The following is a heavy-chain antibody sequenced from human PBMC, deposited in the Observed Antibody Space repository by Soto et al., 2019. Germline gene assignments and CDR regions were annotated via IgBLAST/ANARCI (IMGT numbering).Heavy chain of an antibody. CDR3: AKDPHIVVVPAANPFDY. Sequence: PGGSLRLSCAASGFTFSSYGMHWFRQAPGKGLEWVAVISYDGSNKYYADSVKGRFTISRDNSKNTLYLQMNSLRAEDTAVYYCAKDPHIVVVPAANPFDYWGQGTLVTVSS. D-gene: IGHD2-2*01. CDR1: GFTFSSYG. CDR2: ISYDGSNK. V-gene: IGHV3-30*18. J-gene: IGHJ4*02.